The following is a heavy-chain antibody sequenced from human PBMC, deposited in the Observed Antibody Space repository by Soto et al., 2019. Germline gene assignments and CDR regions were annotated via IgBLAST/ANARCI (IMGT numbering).Heavy chain of an antibody. CDR3: AWYYGSGSPTTYYYGMDV. D-gene: IGHD3-10*01. J-gene: IGHJ6*02. Sequence: LRLSCAASGFTFSSYAMSWVRQAPGKGLEWVSAISGSGGSTYYADSVKGRFTISRDNSKNTLYLQMNSLRAEDTAVYYCAWYYGSGSPTTYYYGMDVWGQGTTVTVSS. CDR1: GFTFSSYA. CDR2: ISGSGGST. V-gene: IGHV3-23*01.